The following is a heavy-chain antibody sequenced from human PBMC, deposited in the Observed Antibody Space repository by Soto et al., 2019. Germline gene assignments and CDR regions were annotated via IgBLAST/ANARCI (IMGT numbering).Heavy chain of an antibody. CDR1: GFTFSSYA. Sequence: GGSLRLSCAASGFTFSSYAMHWVRQAPGKGLEWVAVISYDGSNKYYADSVKGRFTISRDNSKNTLYLQMNSLRAEDTAVYYCARDRSSSVRGVIGYAFDIWGQGTMVTVSS. CDR3: ARDRSSSVRGVIGYAFDI. J-gene: IGHJ3*02. V-gene: IGHV3-30-3*01. D-gene: IGHD3-10*01. CDR2: ISYDGSNK.